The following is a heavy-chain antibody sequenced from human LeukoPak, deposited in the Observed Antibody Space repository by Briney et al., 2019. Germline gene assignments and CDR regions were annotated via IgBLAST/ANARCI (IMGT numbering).Heavy chain of an antibody. J-gene: IGHJ5*02. CDR2: IYISGST. CDR3: ARGTYYDYVWGSYRYGSAWFDP. D-gene: IGHD3-16*02. V-gene: IGHV4-4*07. Sequence: PSETLSLTCTVSGGSISSYYWSWIRQPAGKGLEWIGRIYISGSTNYNPSLKSRVTMSVDTSKNQFSLKLSSVTAADTAVYYCARGTYYDYVWGSYRYGSAWFDPWGQGTLVTVSS. CDR1: GGSISSYY.